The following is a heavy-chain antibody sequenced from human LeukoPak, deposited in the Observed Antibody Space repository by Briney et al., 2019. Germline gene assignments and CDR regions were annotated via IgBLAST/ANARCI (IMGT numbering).Heavy chain of an antibody. CDR3: AKDLALPNLNYNYYALDV. CDR2: ISYDGRDI. CDR1: GLTFSRSG. V-gene: IGHV3-30*18. J-gene: IGHJ6*02. Sequence: GGSLRLSCAASGLTFSRSGFHGVRQAPGKGLEWVAVISYDGRDIQYADSVKGRFTISRDDAQNTVVLQMNSLRAEDTALYYCAKDLALPNLNYNYYALDVWGQGTTVTVSS.